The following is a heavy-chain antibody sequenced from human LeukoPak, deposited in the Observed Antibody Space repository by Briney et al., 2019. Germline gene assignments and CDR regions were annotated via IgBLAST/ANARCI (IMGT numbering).Heavy chain of an antibody. V-gene: IGHV2-5*02. D-gene: IGHD3-10*01. CDR1: GSSLSTGGVG. J-gene: IGHJ5*02. CDR2: IYRDAGK. Sequence: SGPTPAKPTLTLTLSPTFFGSSLSTGGVGVGWIRQPPGKALEWLALIYRDAGKTYSPSLKRRLTITKDTNKNQVVLTMTNMDPVHTAPYFCARCQWYYHPFVPGGQRTRVTVST. CDR3: ARCQWYYHPFVP.